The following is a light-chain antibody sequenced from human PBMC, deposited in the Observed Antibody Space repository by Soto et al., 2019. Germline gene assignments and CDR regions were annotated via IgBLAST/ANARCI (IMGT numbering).Light chain of an antibody. CDR2: GAS. CDR1: QRLSSN. Sequence: EIGLTQSPDTLSLSPGARVTLSCSASQRLSSNLAWYQQRPGQAPRLLIYGASIRATDIPARFIGSGSGTEFTLTISSLQSEDFAVYYCQQYINWPRTFGQGTKVDIK. J-gene: IGKJ1*01. CDR3: QQYINWPRT. V-gene: IGKV3-15*01.